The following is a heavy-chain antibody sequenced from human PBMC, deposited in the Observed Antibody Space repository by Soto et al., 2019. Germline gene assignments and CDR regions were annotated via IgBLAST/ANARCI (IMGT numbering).Heavy chain of an antibody. J-gene: IGHJ4*02. D-gene: IGHD1-20*01. Sequence: QVQLVESGGGVVQPGRSLRLSCAASGFTFSSYAMHWVRQAPGKGLEWVAVISYDGSNKYYARSVKGRFTISRDNSKNTLYLQMNSLRAEDTAVYYCARGYNWNDVDYWGQGTLVTVSS. V-gene: IGHV3-30-3*01. CDR3: ARGYNWNDVDY. CDR1: GFTFSSYA. CDR2: ISYDGSNK.